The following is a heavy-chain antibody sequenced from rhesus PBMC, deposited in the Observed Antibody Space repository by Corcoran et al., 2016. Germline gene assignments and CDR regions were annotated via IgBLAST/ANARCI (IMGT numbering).Heavy chain of an antibody. CDR1: VGSISDSYR. V-gene: IGHV4S10*01. Sequence: QVQLQESGPGVVKPSETLSLTCAVSVGSISDSYRWSWIRQPPGKGLEWIGYIYGSSTSTNYNPSLKSRVTISKDTSKNQFSLKLSSVTAADTAVYYCARDKDYFDYWGQGVLVTVSS. J-gene: IGHJ4*01. CDR2: IYGSSTST. CDR3: ARDKDYFDY.